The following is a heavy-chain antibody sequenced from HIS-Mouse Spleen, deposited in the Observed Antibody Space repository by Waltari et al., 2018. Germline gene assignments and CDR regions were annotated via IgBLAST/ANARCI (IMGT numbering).Heavy chain of an antibody. CDR2: IYSSGST. D-gene: IGHD6-13*01. V-gene: IGHV4-39*07. Sequence: QLQLQESGPGLVKPSETLSLTCTVSGGSISSRSYSWARIRQPPGKGLEWIGSIYSSGSTYYNPSLKSRVTISVDTSKNQFSLKLSSVTAADTAVYYCAREIPYSSSWYDWYFDLWGRGTLVTVSS. J-gene: IGHJ2*01. CDR1: GGSISSRSYS. CDR3: AREIPYSSSWYDWYFDL.